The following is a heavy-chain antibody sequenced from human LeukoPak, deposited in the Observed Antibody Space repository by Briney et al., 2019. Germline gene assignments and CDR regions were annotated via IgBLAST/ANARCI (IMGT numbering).Heavy chain of an antibody. D-gene: IGHD2-2*03. CDR3: ARDPLDISRWTNAFDI. CDR2: ISYNGNQ. Sequence: GGSLRLSCVASGFTFYGYGMSWVRQAPVKALEWVAFISYNGNQKYGDSVKGRFTISRDNSKSTLYLQMNGLRPEDTAVYYCARDPLDISRWTNAFDIWGQGTLVTVSS. J-gene: IGHJ3*02. V-gene: IGHV3-30*03. CDR1: GFTFYGYG.